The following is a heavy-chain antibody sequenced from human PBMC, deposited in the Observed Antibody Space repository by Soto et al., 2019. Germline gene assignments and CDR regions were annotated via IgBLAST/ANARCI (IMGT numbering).Heavy chain of an antibody. CDR2: ISYDGVTK. CDR3: AKDHSGAYYDFWRGYFPDY. V-gene: IGHV3-30*18. Sequence: ESGGGVVQPGRSLRLSCAASGFNFSSYGMHWVRQAPGKGLEWVAVISYDGVTKYYADSVKGRFTISRDNSKNTLYLQMNSLRGEDTAVYYCAKDHSGAYYDFWRGYFPDYWGQGTLVTVSS. J-gene: IGHJ4*02. D-gene: IGHD3-3*01. CDR1: GFNFSSYG.